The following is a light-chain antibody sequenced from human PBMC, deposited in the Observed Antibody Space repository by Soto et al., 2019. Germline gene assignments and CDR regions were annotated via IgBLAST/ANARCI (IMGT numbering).Light chain of an antibody. V-gene: IGKV3-20*01. J-gene: IGKJ1*01. CDR3: QQYGSSLWT. CDR1: QSVSSSY. CDR2: GAS. Sequence: EIVLTQSPGTLSLSPGERATLSCRASQSVSSSYLAWYQQKPGQAPRLLIYGASSRATGIPDRFSGGGSGADFTLTISRLEPEDFAVYYCQQYGSSLWTVGQGTKVEIK.